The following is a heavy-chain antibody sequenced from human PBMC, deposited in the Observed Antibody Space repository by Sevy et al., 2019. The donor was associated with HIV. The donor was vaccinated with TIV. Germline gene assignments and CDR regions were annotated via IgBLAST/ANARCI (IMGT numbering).Heavy chain of an antibody. CDR1: GFTFSSYG. D-gene: IGHD5-18*01. Sequence: GGSLRLSCAASGFTFSSYGMHWVRQAPGKGLEWVAFIRYDGNNKYYADSVKGRFTISRDNSKNTLYLQMNSQRAEDEAVYYCAKEYSYGYFFDYWGQGTLVTVSS. CDR3: AKEYSYGYFFDY. V-gene: IGHV3-30*02. J-gene: IGHJ4*02. CDR2: IRYDGNNK.